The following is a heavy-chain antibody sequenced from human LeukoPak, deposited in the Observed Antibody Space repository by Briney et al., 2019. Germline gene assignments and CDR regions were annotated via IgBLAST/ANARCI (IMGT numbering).Heavy chain of an antibody. CDR1: GYNFTRYW. CDR2: LYPRDSDT. Sequence: GESLKISCQASGYNFTRYWIGWVRQMPGKGLEWMGLLYPRDSDTRYSPSFQGQVTFSADNSINTAYLQWSSLRASDTAIYYCARQMGAASRKNYFDSWGQGTLVTVSA. D-gene: IGHD6-25*01. V-gene: IGHV5-51*01. CDR3: ARQMGAASRKNYFDS. J-gene: IGHJ4*02.